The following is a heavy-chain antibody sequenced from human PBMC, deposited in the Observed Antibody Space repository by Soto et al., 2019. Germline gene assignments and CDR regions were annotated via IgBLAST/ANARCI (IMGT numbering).Heavy chain of an antibody. CDR2: ISAYNGNT. D-gene: IGHD1-26*01. Sequence: QVQLVQSGAEVKKPGASVKVSCKASGYTFTSYGISWVRQAPGQGLEWMGWISAYNGNTNYAQKLQGRVTMTTDTXXSTAYRELRSLRSDDTAVYYCARDSGSYSGSYYCYWGQGTLVTVSS. J-gene: IGHJ4*02. V-gene: IGHV1-18*01. CDR1: GYTFTSYG. CDR3: ARDSGSYSGSYYCY.